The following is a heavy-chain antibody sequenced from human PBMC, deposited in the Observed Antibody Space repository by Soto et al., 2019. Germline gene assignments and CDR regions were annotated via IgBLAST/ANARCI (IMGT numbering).Heavy chain of an antibody. D-gene: IGHD3-16*02. CDR1: GGSISSGGYY. Sequence: SETLSLTCTVSGGSISSGGYYWSWIRQHPGKGLEWIGYIYYSGSTYYNPSLKSRVTISVDTSKNQFSLKLSSVTAADTAVYYCARDGGFIAHVNYGSTWFDPWGQGTLVTVSS. CDR2: IYYSGST. CDR3: ARDGGFIAHVNYGSTWFDP. J-gene: IGHJ5*02. V-gene: IGHV4-31*03.